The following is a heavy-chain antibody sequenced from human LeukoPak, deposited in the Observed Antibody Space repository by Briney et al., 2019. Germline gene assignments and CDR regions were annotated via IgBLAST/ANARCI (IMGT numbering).Heavy chain of an antibody. CDR1: SGSISSYY. D-gene: IGHD3-16*01. Sequence: PSETLSLTCTVSSGSISSYYWSWIRQPPGKGLEWIGYIYYSGSTNYNPSLKSRVTISVDTSKNQFSLKLSSVTAADTAVYYCARGLNRVSDAFDIWGQGTMVTVSS. CDR2: IYYSGST. J-gene: IGHJ3*02. CDR3: ARGLNRVSDAFDI. V-gene: IGHV4-59*01.